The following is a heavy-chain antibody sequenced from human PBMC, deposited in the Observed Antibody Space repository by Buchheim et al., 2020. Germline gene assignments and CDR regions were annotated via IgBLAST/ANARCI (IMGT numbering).Heavy chain of an antibody. CDR3: ARLGDKYYFDY. Sequence: QLQLQESAPGLVKPSETLSLTCTVSGGSISSSSYYWGWIRQPPGKGLEWIGRIYYSGSTYYNPSLKSRVTISVDTPTNPSSLKLSSVTAADTAVYYCARLGDKYYFDYWGQGTL. CDR1: GGSISSSSYY. CDR2: IYYSGST. V-gene: IGHV4-39*01. D-gene: IGHD2-21*02. J-gene: IGHJ4*02.